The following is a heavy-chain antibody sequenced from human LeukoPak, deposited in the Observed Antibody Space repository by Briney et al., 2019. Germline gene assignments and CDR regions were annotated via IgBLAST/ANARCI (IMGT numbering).Heavy chain of an antibody. CDR2: IIPIFGTA. D-gene: IGHD1-26*01. CDR3: ASPGVGATSMEFDY. V-gene: IGHV1-69*13. Sequence: SVKVSCKASGGTFISYAISWVRQAPGQGLEWMGGIIPIFGTANYAQKFQGRVTITADESTSTAYMELSSLRSEDTAVYYCASPGVGATSMEFDYWGQGTLVTVSS. J-gene: IGHJ4*02. CDR1: GGTFISYA.